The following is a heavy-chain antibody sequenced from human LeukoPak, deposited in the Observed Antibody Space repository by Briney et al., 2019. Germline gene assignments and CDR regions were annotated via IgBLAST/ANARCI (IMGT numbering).Heavy chain of an antibody. V-gene: IGHV3-33*06. J-gene: IGHJ4*02. CDR3: AKDGSTVIRYYFDY. Sequence: SGGSLRLSCAASGFTFSSYGMHWVRQAPGKGLEWVAVIWYDGSNKYYADSVKGRFTISRDNSKNTLYLQMNSLRAEDTAVYYCAKDGSTVIRYYFDYWGQGTLVTVSP. CDR2: IWYDGSNK. D-gene: IGHD4-17*01. CDR1: GFTFSSYG.